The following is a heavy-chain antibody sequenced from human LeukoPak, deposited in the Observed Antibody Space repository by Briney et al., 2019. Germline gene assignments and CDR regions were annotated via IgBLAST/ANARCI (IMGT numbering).Heavy chain of an antibody. J-gene: IGHJ4*02. CDR1: RDSIGASIDSPNW. CDR2: IFHTGST. V-gene: IGHV4-4*02. Sequence: SGTLSLTCAVFRDSIGASIDSPNWWSWVRQPPGKGLEWIGEIFHTGSTNYNPSLKSRVTMSVDKSKNQFFLNLTSVTAADTATYFCARAPRAYCSATGSCFQDDWGQGTLVIVSS. D-gene: IGHD2-15*01. CDR3: ARAPRAYCSATGSCFQDD.